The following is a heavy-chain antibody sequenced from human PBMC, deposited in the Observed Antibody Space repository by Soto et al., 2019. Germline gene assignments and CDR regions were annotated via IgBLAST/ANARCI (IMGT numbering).Heavy chain of an antibody. J-gene: IGHJ6*02. CDR1: GDSIRSYY. Sequence: KPSETLSLTCTVSGDSIRSYYWTWIRQPPGKGLELIGYIYYSGSTRYNPSLKRRVTISVDMSKNQFPLKLSSVIAADTAVYYCARAYGGFDNGLDVWGQGTAVTVSS. V-gene: IGHV4-59*01. D-gene: IGHD5-12*01. CDR3: ARAYGGFDNGLDV. CDR2: IYYSGST.